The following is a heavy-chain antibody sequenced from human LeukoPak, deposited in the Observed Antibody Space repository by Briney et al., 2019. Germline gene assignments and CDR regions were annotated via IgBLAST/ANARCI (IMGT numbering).Heavy chain of an antibody. CDR2: ISSSGNTI. V-gene: IGHV3-48*03. CDR1: GFTFDDYA. Sequence: PGGSLRLSCAASGFTFDDYAMHWVRQAPGKGLEWVSYISSSGNTIYYADSVKGRFTISRDNAKNSLYLQMNSLRAEDTAVYYCARGGGYYGSGSLHYYYYGMDVWGQGTTVTVSS. J-gene: IGHJ6*02. CDR3: ARGGGYYGSGSLHYYYYGMDV. D-gene: IGHD3-10*01.